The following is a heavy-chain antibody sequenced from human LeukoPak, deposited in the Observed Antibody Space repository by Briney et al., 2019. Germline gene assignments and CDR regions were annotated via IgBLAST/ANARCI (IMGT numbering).Heavy chain of an antibody. Sequence: PGGSLRPSCAASGFTFSDYYMSWIRQAPGKGLEWVSYISSSSSYTNYADSVKGRFTISRDNAKNSLYLQMNSLRAEDTAVYYCAQGGIVGGQSAFDIWGQGTMVTVSS. CDR1: GFTFSDYY. CDR2: ISSSSSYT. V-gene: IGHV3-11*06. J-gene: IGHJ3*02. D-gene: IGHD1-26*01. CDR3: AQGGIVGGQSAFDI.